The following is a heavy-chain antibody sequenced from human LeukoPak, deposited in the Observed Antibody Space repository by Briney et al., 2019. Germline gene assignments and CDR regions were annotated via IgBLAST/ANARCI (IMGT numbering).Heavy chain of an antibody. CDR1: GYTFTGYY. Sequence: ASVKVSCKASGYTFTGYYMHWVRQAPGQGLEWMGWINPNSGGTNYAQKFQGRVTMTRDMSISTAYMELSRLRSDDTAVYYCARGGYSSSWSRPAAFDPWGQGTLVTVSS. J-gene: IGHJ5*02. D-gene: IGHD6-13*01. V-gene: IGHV1-2*02. CDR2: INPNSGGT. CDR3: ARGGYSSSWSRPAAFDP.